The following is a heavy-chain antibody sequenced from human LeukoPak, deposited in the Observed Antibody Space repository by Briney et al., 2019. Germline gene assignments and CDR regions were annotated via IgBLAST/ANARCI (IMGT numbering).Heavy chain of an antibody. D-gene: IGHD2/OR15-2a*01. J-gene: IGHJ6*02. CDR3: ARDRLLSDYYYGMDV. CDR1: GFTFSTYS. V-gene: IGHV3-48*02. CDR2: ISSYGSTI. Sequence: GGSLRLSCVASGFTFSTYSMNWVRQAPGKGLEWVSYISSYGSTIWYSDSVKGRFTISRDNAKNSLYLQMNSLRDEDTAVYYCARDRLLSDYYYGMDVWGQGTTVTASS.